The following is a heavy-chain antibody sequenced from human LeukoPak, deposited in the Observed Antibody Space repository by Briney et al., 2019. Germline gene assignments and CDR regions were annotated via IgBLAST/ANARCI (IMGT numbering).Heavy chain of an antibody. J-gene: IGHJ3*02. Sequence: PSETLSLTCAVYGGSFSGYNWSWIRQPLGKGLEWIGEINHSGSTNYNPSLKSRVTISVDTSKNQFSLKLSSVTAADTAVYYCARRLRYFDWTPTDAFDIWGQGTMVTVSS. CDR2: INHSGST. CDR3: ARRLRYFDWTPTDAFDI. D-gene: IGHD3-9*01. CDR1: GGSFSGYN. V-gene: IGHV4-34*01.